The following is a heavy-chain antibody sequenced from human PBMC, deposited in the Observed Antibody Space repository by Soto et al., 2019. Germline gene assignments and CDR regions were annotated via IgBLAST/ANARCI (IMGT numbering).Heavy chain of an antibody. CDR1: GFTFTSSA. V-gene: IGHV1-58*01. CDR3: AATVLGYCSSTSCHISLGMDV. D-gene: IGHD2-2*02. CDR2: IVVGSGNT. J-gene: IGHJ6*02. Sequence: SVKVSCKASGFTFTSSAVQWVRQARGQRLEWIGWIVVGSGNTNYAQKFQERVTITRDMSTSTAYMELSSLRSEDTAVYYCAATVLGYCSSTSCHISLGMDVWGQGTTVTVSS.